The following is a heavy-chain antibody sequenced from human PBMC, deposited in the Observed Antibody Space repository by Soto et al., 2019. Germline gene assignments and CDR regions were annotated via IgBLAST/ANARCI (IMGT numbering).Heavy chain of an antibody. Sequence: QLQLQESGSGLVKPSQTLSLTCAVSGGSISSGGYSWSWIRQPPGKGLEWIGYIYHSGSTYYNPSLKSRVTISVDRSKNQFALKLSSVTAADTAVYYCARARANWGLYGMDVWGQGTTVTVSS. V-gene: IGHV4-30-2*01. CDR3: ARARANWGLYGMDV. D-gene: IGHD7-27*01. CDR1: GGSISSGGYS. CDR2: IYHSGST. J-gene: IGHJ6*02.